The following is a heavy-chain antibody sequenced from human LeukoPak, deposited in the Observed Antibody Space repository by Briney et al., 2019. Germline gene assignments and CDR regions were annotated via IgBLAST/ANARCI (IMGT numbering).Heavy chain of an antibody. CDR3: AKADYGSGTYYNVRYFDS. V-gene: IGHV3-30-3*01. CDR2: ISYDGSNK. Sequence: GGSLRLSCAASGFTFSSYAMHWVRQAPGKGLEWVAVISYDGSNKYYADSVKGRFTISRDNSKNTLYLQMNSLRAEDTAVYYCAKADYGSGTYYNVRYFDSWGQGTLVTVSS. D-gene: IGHD3-10*01. CDR1: GFTFSSYA. J-gene: IGHJ4*02.